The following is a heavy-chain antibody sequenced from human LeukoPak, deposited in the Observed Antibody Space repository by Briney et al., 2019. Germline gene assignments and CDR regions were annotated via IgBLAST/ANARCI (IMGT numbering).Heavy chain of an antibody. J-gene: IGHJ4*02. CDR3: ARATVGYCSGGSCYRRSTFFYYFDY. CDR1: GGSISSYY. D-gene: IGHD2-15*01. Sequence: SETLSLTCTVSGGSISSYYWSWIRQPAGKGLEWIGRIYTSGSTNCNPSLKSRVTISVDTPKNQFSLKLSSVTAADTAVYYCARATVGYCSGGSCYRRSTFFYYFDYWGQGTLVTVSS. V-gene: IGHV4-4*07. CDR2: IYTSGST.